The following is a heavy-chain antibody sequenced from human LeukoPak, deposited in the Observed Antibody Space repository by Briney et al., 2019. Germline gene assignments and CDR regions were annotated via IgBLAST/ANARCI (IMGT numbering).Heavy chain of an antibody. V-gene: IGHV1-58*01. CDR3: AASPDYYDSSGYSYYFDY. J-gene: IGHJ4*02. CDR1: GFTFTSSA. Sequence: AVKVSCKASGFTFTSSAVQWVRPARGQRLEWLGSIAVVSGNTNYAQKFQERVTITRDMSTSTAYMELSSLRSEDTAVYYCAASPDYYDSSGYSYYFDYWGQGTLVIVSS. CDR2: IAVVSGNT. D-gene: IGHD3-22*01.